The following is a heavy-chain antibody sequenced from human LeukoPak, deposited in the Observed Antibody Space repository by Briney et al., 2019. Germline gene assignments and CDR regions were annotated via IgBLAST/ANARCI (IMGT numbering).Heavy chain of an antibody. CDR2: IMYDGSHK. V-gene: IGHV3-30*02. J-gene: IGHJ4*02. CDR3: ARDLYCSGGSCYGRFDY. CDR1: RFSFSSYG. D-gene: IGHD2-15*01. Sequence: GGSLRLSCAASRFSFSSYGMHWVRQAPGKGLEWVTFIMYDGSHKYYADSVKGRFTVSRDNSKNTVYLQMNSLRAEDTAVYYCARDLYCSGGSCYGRFDYWGQGTLVTVSS.